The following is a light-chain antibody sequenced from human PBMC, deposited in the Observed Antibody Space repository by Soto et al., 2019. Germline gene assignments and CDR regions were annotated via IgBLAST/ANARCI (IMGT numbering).Light chain of an antibody. CDR2: AVF. CDR3: QQLDSYPRT. CDR1: QDISNF. J-gene: IGKJ4*01. V-gene: IGKV1-9*01. Sequence: DIQLTQSPSFLSASVGDRVTITCRASQDISNFLAWFQQKPGRAPKLLIYAVFTLQSGVPSRFSGSGSGAEFTLTISSLQPEDFATYYCQQLDSYPRTFGGGTKVYIK.